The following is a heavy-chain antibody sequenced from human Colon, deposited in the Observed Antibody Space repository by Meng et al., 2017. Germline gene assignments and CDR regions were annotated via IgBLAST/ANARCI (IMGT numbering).Heavy chain of an antibody. CDR2: INTDGSST. D-gene: IGHD3-3*01. CDR3: ARGVGVPPPSYFDY. V-gene: IGHV3-74*01. J-gene: IGHJ4*02. Sequence: GESLKISCAASGFTFNSYWMHWVRQAPGKGLVWVSRINTDGSSTIYADSVKGRFTISRDNAKNTLYLQMNSLRAEDTAVYYCARGVGVPPPSYFDYWGQGSLVTVSS. CDR1: GFTFNSYW.